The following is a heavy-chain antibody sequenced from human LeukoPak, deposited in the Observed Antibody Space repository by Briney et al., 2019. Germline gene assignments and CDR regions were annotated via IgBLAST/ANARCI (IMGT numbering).Heavy chain of an antibody. D-gene: IGHD1-14*01. CDR3: VRRGTNLYFDF. V-gene: IGHV3-23*01. Sequence: AGGSLRLSCAASGFTFSSYAMSWVRQAPGKGLEWVSAISGSGGSTYYADSVKGRFTISRDNSKNTLYLQMNSLRAEDTALYYCVRRGTNLYFDFWGRGTLVTVSS. J-gene: IGHJ2*01. CDR2: ISGSGGST. CDR1: GFTFSSYA.